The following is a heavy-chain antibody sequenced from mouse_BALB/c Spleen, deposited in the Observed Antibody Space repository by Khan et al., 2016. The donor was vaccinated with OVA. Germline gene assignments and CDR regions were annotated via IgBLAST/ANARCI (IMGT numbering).Heavy chain of an antibody. CDR3: ARRAYYGNWYFDV. Sequence: VQLKESGPGLVKPSQSLSLTCTVTGYSITSDYAWNWIRQFPGNKLEWMGYISYSGSTNYNPSLKSRISLTRDISKNQFLLQLNSVTSEDTATYYCARRAYYGNWYFDVWGAGTTVTVSS. CDR2: ISYSGST. J-gene: IGHJ1*01. CDR1: GYSITSDYA. V-gene: IGHV3-2*02. D-gene: IGHD2-1*01.